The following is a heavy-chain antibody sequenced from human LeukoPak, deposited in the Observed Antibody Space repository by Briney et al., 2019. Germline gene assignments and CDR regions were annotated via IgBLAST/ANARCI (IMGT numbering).Heavy chain of an antibody. J-gene: IGHJ4*02. V-gene: IGHV1-2*06. CDR2: INPNSGGT. D-gene: IGHD4/OR15-4a*01. CDR3: AREVLVSPYYFDY. Sequence: ASVKVSCKASRYTFTGYYMHWVRQAPGQGLEWMGRINPNSGGTNYAQKFQGRVTMTRDTSISTAYMELSRLRSDDTAVYYCAREVLVSPYYFDYWGQGTLVTVSS. CDR1: RYTFTGYY.